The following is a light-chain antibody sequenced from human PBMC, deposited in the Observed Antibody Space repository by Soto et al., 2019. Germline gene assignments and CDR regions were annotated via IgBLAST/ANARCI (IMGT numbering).Light chain of an antibody. CDR1: QTVSTY. V-gene: IGKV1-39*01. CDR3: QQSYRTPLT. CDR2: AAS. J-gene: IGKJ4*01. Sequence: DIPMTQSPSSLSASVGDRVTITCRASQTVSTYLNWYQQKSGTAPKLLIYAASSLQSGVPSRFRGGGSGTDFTLTISSLQPEDSATYYCQQSYRTPLTFGGGTRVE.